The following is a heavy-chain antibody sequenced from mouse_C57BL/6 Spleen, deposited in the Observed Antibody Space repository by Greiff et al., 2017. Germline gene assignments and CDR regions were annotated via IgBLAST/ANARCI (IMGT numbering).Heavy chain of an antibody. CDR3: ARDGYYGSSYPLAY. CDR1: GFSLTSYG. D-gene: IGHD1-1*01. CDR2: IWSGGST. J-gene: IGHJ3*01. V-gene: IGHV2-2*01. Sequence: QVQLQQSGPGLVQPSQSLSITCTVSGFSLTSYGVHWVRQSPGKGLEWLGVIWSGGSTDYNAAFISRLSISKDNSKSQVFFKMNSLQADDTAIYYCARDGYYGSSYPLAYWGQGTLVTVSA.